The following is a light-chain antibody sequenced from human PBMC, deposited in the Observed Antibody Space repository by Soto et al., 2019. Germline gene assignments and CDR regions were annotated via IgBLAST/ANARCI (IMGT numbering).Light chain of an antibody. V-gene: IGKV1-9*01. CDR2: EAS. CDR1: QGISSY. CDR3: QQLYTLPFT. Sequence: IQLTQSPSALSASVGDRVTITCRASQGISSYLAWYQQKPGKAPKLLIYEASTLQSGVPSRFSGSGSGTEFTLTISGLLPEDFAAYHCQQLYTLPFTFGQRTRPEIK. J-gene: IGKJ5*01.